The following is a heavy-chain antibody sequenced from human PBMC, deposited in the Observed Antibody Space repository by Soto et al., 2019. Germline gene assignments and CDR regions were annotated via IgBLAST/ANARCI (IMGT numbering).Heavy chain of an antibody. CDR2: ISYDGSNK. J-gene: IGHJ6*02. CDR3: ARDITGTTRFLFYYYGMDV. D-gene: IGHD1-7*01. CDR1: GFTFSSYA. V-gene: IGHV3-30-3*01. Sequence: GSLRLSCAASGFTFSSYAMHWVRQAPGKGLGWVAVISYDGSNKYYADSVKGRFTISRDNSKNTLHLQMNSLRAEDTAVYYCARDITGTTRFLFYYYGMDVWGQGTTVTVSS.